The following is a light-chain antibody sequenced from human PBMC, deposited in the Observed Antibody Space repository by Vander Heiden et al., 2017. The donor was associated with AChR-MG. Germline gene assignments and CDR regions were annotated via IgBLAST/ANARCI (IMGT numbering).Light chain of an antibody. Sequence: SYELPQPPSVSVSPGQTARITCSGDALPNKYAYWYQQTSGQAPGLGSCEDNKRPSGIPERGSGSSSGTMATVTISGAQVEDEANDDCYSTDTSGKRVFGGGNKLTVL. V-gene: IGLV3-10*01. CDR1: ALPNKY. CDR2: EDN. CDR3: YSTDTSGKRV. J-gene: IGLJ2*01.